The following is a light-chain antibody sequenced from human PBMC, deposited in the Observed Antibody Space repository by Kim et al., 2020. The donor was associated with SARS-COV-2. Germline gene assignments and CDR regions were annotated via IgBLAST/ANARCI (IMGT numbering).Light chain of an antibody. CDR2: VTN. V-gene: IGLV1-44*01. Sequence: GQRATVSCSGSGANIGSNIVIWYQKRPGAAPKLLIYVTNQRPSGVPDRFSGSKSGTAASLAISGLQSEDEAGYYCAAWDDSLNGPVFGGGTQLTVL. J-gene: IGLJ3*02. CDR3: AAWDDSLNGPV. CDR1: GANIGSNI.